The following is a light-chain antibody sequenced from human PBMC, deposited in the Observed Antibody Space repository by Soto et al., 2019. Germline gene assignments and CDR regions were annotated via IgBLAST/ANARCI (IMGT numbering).Light chain of an antibody. J-gene: IGKJ1*01. Sequence: DIQMTQSPSTLSASVGDRVTITCRASQSISSWLAWYQQKPGKAPKLLIYKASTLKSGVPSRFSGSGSGTEFTLTISSLQPDDFATCYCQHYNSYSEAFGQGTKVDIK. CDR3: QHYNSYSEA. CDR2: KAS. CDR1: QSISSW. V-gene: IGKV1-5*03.